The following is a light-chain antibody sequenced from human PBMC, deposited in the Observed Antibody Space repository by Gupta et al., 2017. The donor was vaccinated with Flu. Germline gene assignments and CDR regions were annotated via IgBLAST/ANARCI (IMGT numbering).Light chain of an antibody. CDR1: QSVRSY. CDR3: QQRSDWPIT. J-gene: IGKJ5*01. Sequence: GERATLSCRASQSVRSYLAWYQQKPGQAPRLLIFDTSNRVTGIPARFSGSGSGTDFTLTINSLEPEDFAVYYCQQRSDWPITFGQGTRLDIK. CDR2: DTS. V-gene: IGKV3-11*01.